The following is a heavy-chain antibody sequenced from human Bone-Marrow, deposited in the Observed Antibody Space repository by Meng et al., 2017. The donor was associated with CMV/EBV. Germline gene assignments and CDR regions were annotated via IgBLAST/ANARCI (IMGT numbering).Heavy chain of an antibody. V-gene: IGHV3-48*04. Sequence: GESLKISCAASGFTFSSYSMNWVRQAPGKGLEWVSYISSSSSTIYYADSVKGRFTISRDNAKNSLYLQMNSLRAEDTAVYYCARTGNWFDPWGQGTLVTVSS. D-gene: IGHD3-10*01. J-gene: IGHJ5*02. CDR1: GFTFSSYS. CDR3: ARTGNWFDP. CDR2: ISSSSSTI.